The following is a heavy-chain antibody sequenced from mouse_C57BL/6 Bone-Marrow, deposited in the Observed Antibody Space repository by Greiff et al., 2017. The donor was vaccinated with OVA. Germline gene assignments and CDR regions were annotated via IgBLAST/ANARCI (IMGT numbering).Heavy chain of an antibody. J-gene: IGHJ2*01. V-gene: IGHV1-66*01. Sequence: VKVVESGPELVKPGASVKISCKASGYSFTSYYIHWVKQRPGQGLEWIGWIYPGSGNTKYNEKFKGKATLTADTSSSTAYMQLSSLTSEDSAVYYCAVNWVDYWGQGTTLTVSS. D-gene: IGHD4-1*01. CDR3: AVNWVDY. CDR2: IYPGSGNT. CDR1: GYSFTSYY.